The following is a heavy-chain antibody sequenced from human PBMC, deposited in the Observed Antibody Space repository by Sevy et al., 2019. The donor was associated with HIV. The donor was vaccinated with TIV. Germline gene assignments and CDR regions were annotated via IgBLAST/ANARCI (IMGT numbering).Heavy chain of an antibody. J-gene: IGHJ4*02. V-gene: IGHV3-9*03. CDR2: ISWNSAGI. Sequence: GGSLRLSCAASGFTFDDYAMHWVRQPPGKGLEWVSGISWNSAGIVYAASVKGRFTISRDNAKNSVYLQMNSLRPEDMAIYYCARGNSGSFDYWGQGTLVTVSS. D-gene: IGHD3-22*01. CDR3: ARGNSGSFDY. CDR1: GFTFDDYA.